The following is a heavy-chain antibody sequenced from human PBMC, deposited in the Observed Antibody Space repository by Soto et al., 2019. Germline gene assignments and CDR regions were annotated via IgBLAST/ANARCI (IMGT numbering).Heavy chain of an antibody. D-gene: IGHD3-16*02. CDR3: AKDPDRYDYVWGTYRYIDH. Sequence: EVQLLESGGGLVQPGGSLRLSCTASGITFSNYAMSWVRQAPRKGLEWVSSISTSGGRPYYADSVKGRFTISRDNSKNTLYLQMISLRVEDTAVYYCAKDPDRYDYVWGTYRYIDHWGQGTLVTVSS. CDR1: GITFSNYA. CDR2: ISTSGGRP. V-gene: IGHV3-23*01. J-gene: IGHJ4*02.